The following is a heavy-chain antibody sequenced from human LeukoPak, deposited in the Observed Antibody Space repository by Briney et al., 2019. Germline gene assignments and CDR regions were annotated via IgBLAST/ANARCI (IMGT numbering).Heavy chain of an antibody. D-gene: IGHD5-12*01. CDR2: ISYDGSNK. J-gene: IGHJ4*02. Sequence: GGSLRLSCAASGFTFSSYAMHWVRQAPGKGLEWVAVISYDGSNKYYADSVKGRFTISRDNSKNTLYLQMISLRAEDTAVYYCARDQGYSGYGLFDYWGQGTLVTVSS. V-gene: IGHV3-30*04. CDR3: ARDQGYSGYGLFDY. CDR1: GFTFSSYA.